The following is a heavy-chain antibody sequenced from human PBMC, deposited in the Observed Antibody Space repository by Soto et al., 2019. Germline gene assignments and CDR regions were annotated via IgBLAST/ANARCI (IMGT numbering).Heavy chain of an antibody. V-gene: IGHV3-21*06. D-gene: IGHD3-16*01. CDR3: ARDGLTFGGD. CDR2: ISSSSAYI. Sequence: EVHLVEAGGGLVKPGESLTLSCAASGFTFGSFTLNWVRQAPGKGLEWVSSISSSSAYIYYAESVKGRFTISRDNARSTQYLQINSLRLDDTAVYFCARDGLTFGGDWGQGTLVAVSS. CDR1: GFTFGSFT. J-gene: IGHJ4*02.